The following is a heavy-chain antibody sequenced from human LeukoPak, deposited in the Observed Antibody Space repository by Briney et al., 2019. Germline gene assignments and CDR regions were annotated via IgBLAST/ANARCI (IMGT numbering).Heavy chain of an antibody. D-gene: IGHD6-13*01. V-gene: IGHV1-24*01. CDR3: ATGGSIAAAGDKDY. CDR1: GYTLTELS. J-gene: IGHJ4*02. Sequence: GSVKVSCKVSGYTLTELSMHWVRQAPGNGLEWMGGFDPEDGETIYAQKFQGRVTMTEDTSTDTAYMELSSLRSEDTAVYYCATGGSIAAAGDKDYWGQGTLVTVSS. CDR2: FDPEDGET.